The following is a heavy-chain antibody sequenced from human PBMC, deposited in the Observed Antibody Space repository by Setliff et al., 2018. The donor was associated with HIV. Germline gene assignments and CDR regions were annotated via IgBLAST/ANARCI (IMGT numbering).Heavy chain of an antibody. J-gene: IGHJ4*02. Sequence: PSETLSLTCTVSGGSISSYYWSWIRQPPGKGLEWIGFTYYSGGTNYNPSLKSRVTISVDTSKNHFSLNLTSVTAADTAIYYCARNGVGDAPFDSWGQGTLVTVSS. D-gene: IGHD3-3*01. V-gene: IGHV4-59*01. CDR1: GGSISSYY. CDR2: TYYSGGT. CDR3: ARNGVGDAPFDS.